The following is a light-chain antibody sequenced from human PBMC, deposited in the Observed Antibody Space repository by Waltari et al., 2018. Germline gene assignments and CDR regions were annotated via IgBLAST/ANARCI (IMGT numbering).Light chain of an antibody. V-gene: IGKV1-39*01. J-gene: IGKJ5*01. CDR3: QQSNSIPII. Sequence: DIQMTQSPSSVSASVGDVITITCRASQTISNNLYWLKQRPGKAPTLLIYSASTLQTGVPSRFSGSGSGTDFTLTISGVQPEDIATYYCQQSNSIPIIFGQGTRLEIK. CDR2: SAS. CDR1: QTISNN.